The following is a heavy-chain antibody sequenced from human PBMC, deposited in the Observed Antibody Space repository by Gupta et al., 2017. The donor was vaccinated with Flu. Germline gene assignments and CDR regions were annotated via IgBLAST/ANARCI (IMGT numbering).Heavy chain of an antibody. Sequence: QMQLVQSGAEVKKSGSSVKVSCKASGGTFSSTYAISWARQGPGQGLEWMGGIIPISGTTNYAHKFQGRVTITADKSTSTADMELSSLRSEDSAVYFCARGLSSSYAHYYGMDVWVQGTTVTVSS. V-gene: IGHV1-69*06. CDR2: IIPISGTT. CDR1: GGTFSSTYA. D-gene: IGHD6-6*01. CDR3: ARGLSSSYAHYYGMDV. J-gene: IGHJ6*02.